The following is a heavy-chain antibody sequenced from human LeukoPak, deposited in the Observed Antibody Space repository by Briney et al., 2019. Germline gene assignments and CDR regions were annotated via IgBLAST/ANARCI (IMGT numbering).Heavy chain of an antibody. D-gene: IGHD3-9*01. J-gene: IGHJ6*03. Sequence: SVKVSCKASGGTFSSYAISWVRQAPGQGLEWMGGIIPIFGTANYAQKFQGRVTITADKSTSTAYMELSSLRSEDTAVYYCARVPSRFDWLRGYYYMDVWGKGTTVTISS. CDR3: ARVPSRFDWLRGYYYMDV. CDR2: IIPIFGTA. CDR1: GGTFSSYA. V-gene: IGHV1-69*06.